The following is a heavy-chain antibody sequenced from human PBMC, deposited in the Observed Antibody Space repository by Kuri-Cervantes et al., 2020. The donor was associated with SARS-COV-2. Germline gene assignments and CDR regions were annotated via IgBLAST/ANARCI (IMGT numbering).Heavy chain of an antibody. CDR2: ISYDGSNK. V-gene: IGHV3-30*05. J-gene: IGHJ3*02. CDR1: GFTFSSYG. D-gene: IGHD5-24*01. CDR3: ASGDGYNPNDAFDI. Sequence: GGSLRLSCAASGFTFSSYGMHWVRQAPGKGLEWVAVISYDGSNKYYADSVKGRFTISRDNSKNTLYLQMNSLRAEDTAVYYCASGDGYNPNDAFDIWGQGTMVTVSS.